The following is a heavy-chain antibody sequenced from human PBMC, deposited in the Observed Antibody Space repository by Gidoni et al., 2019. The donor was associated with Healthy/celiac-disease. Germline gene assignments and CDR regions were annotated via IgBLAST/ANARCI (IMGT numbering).Heavy chain of an antibody. J-gene: IGHJ2*01. CDR1: GFSLSTRGVG. D-gene: IGHD3-22*01. V-gene: IGHV2-5*01. CDR3: ALTPYYDSSGYYSGPGYFDL. Sequence: QITLKESGPTLVKPTQTLTLTCTFSGFSLSTRGVGVGWIRQPPGKALEWLALIYWNDDKRYSPSLKSMLTITKDTSKNQVVLTMTNMDPVDTATYYCALTPYYDSSGYYSGPGYFDLWGRGTLVTVSS. CDR2: IYWNDDK.